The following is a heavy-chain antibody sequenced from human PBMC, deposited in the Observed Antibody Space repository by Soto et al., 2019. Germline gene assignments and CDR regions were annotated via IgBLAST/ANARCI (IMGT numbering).Heavy chain of an antibody. D-gene: IGHD1-1*01. V-gene: IGHV3-7*03. CDR2: INRRGTST. CDR1: GFRFSDYH. CDR3: VRGTPTPGLGI. Sequence: PGGSLRPSCVGSGFRFSDYHMNWVRQAQGQGLGWVANINRRGTSTKSVDSVRGRLSTSRDNTTNSAYLNMDSLRFGDTATYYCVRGTPTPGLGIWGRGTTVTVSS. J-gene: IGHJ6*02.